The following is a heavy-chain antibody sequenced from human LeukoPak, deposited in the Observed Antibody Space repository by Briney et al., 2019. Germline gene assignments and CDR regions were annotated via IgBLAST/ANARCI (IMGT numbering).Heavy chain of an antibody. D-gene: IGHD6-13*01. CDR1: VFTFSSYW. J-gene: IGHJ5*02. V-gene: IGHV3-74*01. CDR2: INSDGSST. Sequence: GGSLRLSCAASVFTFSSYWLHWVRQAPGRGLVCVSRINSDGSSTRYADSVRGRFTISRDNAKNTLYLQMNSLRAEDTAVYYCAASSWYGWFDPWGQGTLVTVSS. CDR3: AASSWYGWFDP.